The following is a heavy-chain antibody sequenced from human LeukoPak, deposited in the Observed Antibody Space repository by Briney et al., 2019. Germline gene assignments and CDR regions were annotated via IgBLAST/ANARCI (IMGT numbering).Heavy chain of an antibody. CDR3: AREHMVRGVINR. CDR1: GGSISNYY. V-gene: IGHV4-4*07. CDR2: IYSSGST. Sequence: SETLSLTCTVFGGSISNYYWSWIRQPAGKRLEWLGRIYSSGSTNYNPSLESRVTVSVDTSKNQFSLKLSSVTAADTAVYYCAREHMVRGVINRWGQGALVTVSS. J-gene: IGHJ4*02. D-gene: IGHD3-10*01.